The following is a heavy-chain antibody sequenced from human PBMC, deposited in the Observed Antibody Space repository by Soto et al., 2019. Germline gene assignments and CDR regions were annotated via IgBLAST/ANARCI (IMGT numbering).Heavy chain of an antibody. D-gene: IGHD3-3*01. J-gene: IGHJ4*02. V-gene: IGHV4-31*03. CDR3: ARMLFGAFVY. CDR1: GDSFNTGGYC. CDR2: VYDSGHT. Sequence: SETLSLTCTVSGDSFNTGGYCWSRVRQRPEKGLEWIGYVYDSGHTYYNPSLKSRPAISLDTSKSQFSLKLSSVTAADTALYLCARMLFGAFVYWGQGILVTVSS.